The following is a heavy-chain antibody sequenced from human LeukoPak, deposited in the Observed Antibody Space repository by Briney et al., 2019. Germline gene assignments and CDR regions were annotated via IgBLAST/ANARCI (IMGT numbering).Heavy chain of an antibody. D-gene: IGHD3-10*01. Sequence: ASVKVSCKASGGTFSSYAISWVRQAPGQGLEWMGGIIPIFGTANYAQKFQGRVTITADESTSTAYMELSSLRSDDTAVYYCARDGDYGTGSYYRGCIDSWGQGTPVTVSP. J-gene: IGHJ4*02. CDR3: ARDGDYGTGSYYRGCIDS. V-gene: IGHV1-69*13. CDR2: IIPIFGTA. CDR1: GGTFSSYA.